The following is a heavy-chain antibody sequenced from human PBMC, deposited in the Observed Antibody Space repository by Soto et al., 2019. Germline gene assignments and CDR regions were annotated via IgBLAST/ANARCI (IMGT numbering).Heavy chain of an antibody. D-gene: IGHD6-6*01. CDR3: ARGAEQFIRLYFES. V-gene: IGHV4-61*01. CDR2: ISYSGST. CDR1: GGSVTTGIYS. J-gene: IGHJ4*02. Sequence: QAQLQESGPGLVKPSETLSLTCAVSGGSVTTGIYSWSWIRQPPGKVLEWIGHISYSGSTDYNPSLKSRVTISSDTSKNQFSRRLTSVTAADTAVYYCARGAEQFIRLYFESWGQGILVTVCS.